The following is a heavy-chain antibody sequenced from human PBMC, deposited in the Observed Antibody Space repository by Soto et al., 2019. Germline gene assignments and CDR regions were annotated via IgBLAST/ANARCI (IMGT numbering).Heavy chain of an antibody. D-gene: IGHD2-15*01. V-gene: IGHV1-69*05. CDR1: GGTFSSYA. J-gene: IGHJ4*02. CDR2: IIPIFGTA. Sequence: QVQLVQSGAEVKKPGSSVKVSSKASGGTFSSYAISWVRQAPGQGLEWMGGIIPIFGTANYAQKFQGRVTITPDEPTSTASMGLSGLSSGTTSVNYCARWGNGSGGGCSISPRGLDYGGQETQVTVSA. CDR3: ARWGNGSGGGCSISPRGLDY.